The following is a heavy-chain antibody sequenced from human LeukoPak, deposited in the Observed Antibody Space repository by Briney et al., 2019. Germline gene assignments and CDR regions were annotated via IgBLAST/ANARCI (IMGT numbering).Heavy chain of an antibody. D-gene: IGHD6-13*01. Sequence: PSETLSLTCTVSGGSISSYYWSWIRQPPGKGLEWIGYIYYSGSTNYNPSLKSRVTISVDTSKNQFSLKLSSVTAADTAAYYCARDHSSSWFMYGMDVWGKGTTVTVSS. V-gene: IGHV4-59*01. CDR1: GGSISSYY. CDR3: ARDHSSSWFMYGMDV. J-gene: IGHJ6*04. CDR2: IYYSGST.